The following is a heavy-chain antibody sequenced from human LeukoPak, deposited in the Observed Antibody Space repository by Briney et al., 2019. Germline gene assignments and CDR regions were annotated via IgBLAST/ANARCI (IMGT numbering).Heavy chain of an antibody. J-gene: IGHJ3*02. V-gene: IGHV1-46*01. CDR1: GYTLTELS. CDR3: ARDKGGLDYGDYGDAFDI. Sequence: ASVKVSCKVSGYTLTELSMHWVRQAPGKGLEWMGIINPSGGSTSYAQKFQGRVTMTRDTSTSTVYMELSSLRSEDTAVYYCARDKGGLDYGDYGDAFDIWGQGTMVTVSS. CDR2: INPSGGST. D-gene: IGHD4-17*01.